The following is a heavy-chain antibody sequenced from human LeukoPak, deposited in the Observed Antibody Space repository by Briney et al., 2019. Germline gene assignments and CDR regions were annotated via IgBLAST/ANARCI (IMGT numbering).Heavy chain of an antibody. Sequence: GGSLRLSCAASGFTFSSYRMNWVRQAPGKGLEWVSYISSSSSTIYYADSVKGRFTISRDNAKTSLYLQMNSLRAEDTAVYSCARSSREPRGYAPWELMPPFDYWGQGTLVTVSS. CDR1: GFTFSSYR. D-gene: IGHD4-23*01. V-gene: IGHV3-48*01. CDR3: ARSSREPRGYAPWELMPPFDY. J-gene: IGHJ4*02. CDR2: ISSSSSTI.